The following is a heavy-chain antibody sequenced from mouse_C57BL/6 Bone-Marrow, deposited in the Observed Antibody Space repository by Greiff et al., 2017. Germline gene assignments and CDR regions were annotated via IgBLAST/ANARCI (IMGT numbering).Heavy chain of an antibody. J-gene: IGHJ4*01. Sequence: QVQLQQSGPGLVQPSQSLSITCTVSGFSLTSYGVHWVRQSPGKGLEWLGVIWSGGSTDYNAAFISRLSISKDNSKSQVFFKMNSLQAEDTAIYYCARNLDYDDAMDYWGQGTSVTVSS. V-gene: IGHV2-2*01. CDR2: IWSGGST. CDR1: GFSLTSYG. D-gene: IGHD2-4*01. CDR3: ARNLDYDDAMDY.